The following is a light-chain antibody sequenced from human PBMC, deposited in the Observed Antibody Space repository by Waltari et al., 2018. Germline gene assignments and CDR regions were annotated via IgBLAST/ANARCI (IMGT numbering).Light chain of an antibody. V-gene: IGLV2-23*02. CDR1: RWVCGRLDI. CDR3: CSYAGNYVWV. Sequence: GLTPPAAASGSPGPSVTLPCPGARWVCGRLDIVSWYQQHPGNAPKLVISDVSKRPSGVSDRFSGSKSGDTASLTISGLQFEDEADYYCCSYAGNYVWVFGGGTRLTVL. J-gene: IGLJ3*02. CDR2: DVS.